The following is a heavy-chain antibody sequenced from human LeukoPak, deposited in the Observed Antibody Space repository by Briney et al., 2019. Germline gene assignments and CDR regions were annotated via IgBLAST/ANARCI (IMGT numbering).Heavy chain of an antibody. Sequence: SVKVSCKASGGTFSSYAISWVRQAPGQGLEWMGRTIPILGIANYAQKFQGRVTITADKSTSTAYMELSSLRSEDTAVYYCARDRAVVVPAAMKGEYYYYGMDVWGQGTTVTVSS. V-gene: IGHV1-69*04. J-gene: IGHJ6*02. CDR1: GGTFSSYA. CDR3: ARDRAVVVPAAMKGEYYYYGMDV. CDR2: TIPILGIA. D-gene: IGHD2-2*01.